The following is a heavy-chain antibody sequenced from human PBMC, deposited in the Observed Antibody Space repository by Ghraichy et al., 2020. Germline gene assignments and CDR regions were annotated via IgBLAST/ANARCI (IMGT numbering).Heavy chain of an antibody. Sequence: GESLNISCAASGFTFSSYSMNWVRQAPGKGLEWVSSISSSSSYIYYADSVKGRFTISRDNAKNSLYLQMNSLRAEDTAVYYCARSWSQLLSFELDYWGQGTLVTVSS. CDR1: GFTFSSYS. V-gene: IGHV3-21*01. CDR3: ARSWSQLLSFELDY. J-gene: IGHJ4*02. CDR2: ISSSSSYI. D-gene: IGHD2-2*01.